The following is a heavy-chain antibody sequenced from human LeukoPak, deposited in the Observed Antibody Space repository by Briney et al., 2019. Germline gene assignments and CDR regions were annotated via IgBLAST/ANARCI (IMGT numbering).Heavy chain of an antibody. J-gene: IGHJ4*02. CDR2: ISYDGSNK. V-gene: IGHV3-30-3*01. CDR1: GFTFSSYA. D-gene: IGHD3-3*01. Sequence: GGSLRLSCAASGFTFSSYAMHWVRQAPGKGLERVAVISYDGSNKYYADSVKGRFTISRDNSKNTLYLQMNSLRAEDTAVYYCARAGRFLEWLFPFLDYWGQGTLVTVSS. CDR3: ARAGRFLEWLFPFLDY.